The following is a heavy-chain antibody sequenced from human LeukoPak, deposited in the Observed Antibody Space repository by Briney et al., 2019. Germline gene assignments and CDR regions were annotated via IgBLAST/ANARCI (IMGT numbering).Heavy chain of an antibody. CDR3: AKDREDYYDSSGYLY. V-gene: IGHV3-23*01. J-gene: IGHJ4*02. Sequence: GGSLRLSCGASGFTFNTYSMSWVRQAPGKGLEWVSAISGSGGSTYYADSVKGRFTISRDNSKNTLYLQMNSLRAEDTAVYYCAKDREDYYDSSGYLYWGQGTVLTVSS. CDR1: GFTFNTYS. CDR2: ISGSGGST. D-gene: IGHD3-22*01.